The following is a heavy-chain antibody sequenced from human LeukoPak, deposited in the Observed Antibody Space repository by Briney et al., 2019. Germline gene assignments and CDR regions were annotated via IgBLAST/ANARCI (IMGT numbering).Heavy chain of an antibody. CDR3: ATTSPYRVDH. D-gene: IGHD2-2*01. V-gene: IGHV4-4*02. Sequence: SGTLSLTCAVSGGSISNNIWWNWVRQPPGKGLEWIGEIYHSGTTNYNPSLMSRVTISVDKSKNQFSLELTSVTAADTAVYYCATTSPYRVDHWGQGTLVTVSS. CDR1: GGSISNNIW. CDR2: IYHSGTT. J-gene: IGHJ4*02.